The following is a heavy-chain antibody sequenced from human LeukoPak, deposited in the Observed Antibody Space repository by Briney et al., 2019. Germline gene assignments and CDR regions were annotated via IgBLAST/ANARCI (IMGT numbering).Heavy chain of an antibody. Sequence: GASVKVSCKASGYTFTSYGISWVRQAPGQGLEWMGWISAYNGNTNYAQKLQGRVTMTTDTSTSTAYMELRSLRSDDTAVYYCARDTFMITFGGVIVKAHGDAFDIWGQGTMVTVSS. D-gene: IGHD3-16*02. CDR2: ISAYNGNT. CDR3: ARDTFMITFGGVIVKAHGDAFDI. V-gene: IGHV1-18*04. J-gene: IGHJ3*02. CDR1: GYTFTSYG.